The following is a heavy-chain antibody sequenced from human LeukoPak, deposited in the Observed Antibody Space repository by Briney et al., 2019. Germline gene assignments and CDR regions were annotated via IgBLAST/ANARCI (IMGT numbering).Heavy chain of an antibody. CDR3: AKDGVVPAAIHWGNWFDP. CDR1: GFTFSSYA. J-gene: IGHJ5*02. CDR2: ISGSGGST. Sequence: GGSPRLSCAASGFTFSSYAMSWVRQAPGKGLEWVSAISGSGGSTYYADSVKGRFTISRDNSKDTLYLQMNSLRAEDTAVYYCAKDGVVPAAIHWGNWFDPWGQGTLVTVSS. D-gene: IGHD2-2*02. V-gene: IGHV3-23*01.